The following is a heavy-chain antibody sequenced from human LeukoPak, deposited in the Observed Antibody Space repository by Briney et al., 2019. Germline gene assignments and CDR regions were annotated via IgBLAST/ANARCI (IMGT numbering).Heavy chain of an antibody. CDR2: INHSGST. J-gene: IGHJ5*02. V-gene: IGHV4-34*01. CDR1: GGSFSGYY. CDR3: ASFLRIPVAS. D-gene: IGHD6-19*01. Sequence: KASETLSLTCGVYGGSFSGYYWSWIRQPPGKGLEWIGEINHSGSTNYNPSLKSRVTISVDTSKNQFSLKLNSVTAADTAVYYCASFLRIPVASWGQGTLVTVSS.